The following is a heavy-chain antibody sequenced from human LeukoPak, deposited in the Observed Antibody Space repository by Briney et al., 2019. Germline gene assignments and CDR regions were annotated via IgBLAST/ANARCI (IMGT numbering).Heavy chain of an antibody. V-gene: IGHV1-46*01. D-gene: IGHD5-18*01. Sequence: ASVKVSCKASGYTFTSYYMHWVRQAPGQGLEWMGIINPSGGSTSYAQKFQGRVTMTSDTSTSTVYMELSSPRSEDTAVYYCARDPRDRTAMALFDYWGQGTLVTVSS. CDR2: INPSGGST. CDR3: ARDPRDRTAMALFDY. CDR1: GYTFTSYY. J-gene: IGHJ4*02.